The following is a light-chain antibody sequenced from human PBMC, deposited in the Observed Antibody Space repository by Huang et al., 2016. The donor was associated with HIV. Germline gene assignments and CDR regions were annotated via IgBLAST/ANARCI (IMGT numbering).Light chain of an antibody. Sequence: IQLTQSPSSLSASVGDRVTITCRASQGISSYLAWYQQKPGEAPKLLVYAASTLQSGVPSRFSGSGSGTDFTLTISILQPEDFATYYCQHFDSYPPSFGGGTKVEIK. V-gene: IGKV1-9*01. CDR1: QGISSY. J-gene: IGKJ4*01. CDR3: QHFDSYPPS. CDR2: AAS.